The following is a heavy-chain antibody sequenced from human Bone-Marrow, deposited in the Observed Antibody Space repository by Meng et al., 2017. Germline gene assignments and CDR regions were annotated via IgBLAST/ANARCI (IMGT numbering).Heavy chain of an antibody. CDR3: ARDEDISAAGKLFGDY. CDR1: GGTFSSYA. CDR2: INPKSGDT. V-gene: IGHV1-2*06. D-gene: IGHD6-25*01. Sequence: HVQLVQSGAEVKKPGSSVKVSCKASGGTFSSYAISWVRQAPGQGLEWMGRINPKSGDTHYAQKFQARVTMTGDTSISTAYMELSGLRSDDAAMYYCARDEDISAAGKLFGDYWGQGTLVTVSS. J-gene: IGHJ4*02.